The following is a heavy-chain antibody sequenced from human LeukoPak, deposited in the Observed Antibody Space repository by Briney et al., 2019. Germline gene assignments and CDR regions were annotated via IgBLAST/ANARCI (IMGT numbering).Heavy chain of an antibody. CDR1: GYTFTNYH. CDR3: ARDSTGRSVDY. J-gene: IGHJ4*02. Sequence: ASVKVSCKASGYTFTNYHMHWVRQAPGQALEWMGILTPNSGDTTYAQKFQGRITMTRDKSTSTVYMELSSLRFEDTAVYHCARDSTGRSVDYWGQGTLVTVSS. V-gene: IGHV1-46*01. D-gene: IGHD1-1*01. CDR2: LTPNSGDT.